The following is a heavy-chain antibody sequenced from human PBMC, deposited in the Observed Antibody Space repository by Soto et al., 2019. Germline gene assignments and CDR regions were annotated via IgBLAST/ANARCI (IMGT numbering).Heavy chain of an antibody. V-gene: IGHV1-3*01. Sequence: QVQLVQSGAEVKKPGASVKVSCKASGYTFTSYAMHWVRQAPGQRLEWMGWINVGNDNTKYSQKLQGRVTITRDTSASTAYMELSSLRSEDTAVYYCARSRAHCSGGSCYTEYFQHWGQGTLVTVSS. D-gene: IGHD2-15*01. CDR3: ARSRAHCSGGSCYTEYFQH. CDR1: GYTFTSYA. CDR2: INVGNDNT. J-gene: IGHJ1*01.